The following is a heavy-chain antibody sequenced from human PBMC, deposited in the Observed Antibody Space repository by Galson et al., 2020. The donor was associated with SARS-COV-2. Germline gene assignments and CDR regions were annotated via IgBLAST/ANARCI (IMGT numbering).Heavy chain of an antibody. V-gene: IGHV4-39*01. CDR2: IYYSGST. J-gene: IGHJ6*02. CDR3: ARLRVEYDFWSGWRLDGGLGGGMDV. CDR1: GGSISSSSYY. Sequence: ETSETLSLTCTVSGGSISSSSYYWGWIRQPPGKGLEWIGSIYYSGSTYYNPSLKSRVTISVDTSKNQFSLKLSSVTAADTAVYYCARLRVEYDFWSGWRLDGGLGGGMDVWGQGTTVTVSS. D-gene: IGHD3-3*01.